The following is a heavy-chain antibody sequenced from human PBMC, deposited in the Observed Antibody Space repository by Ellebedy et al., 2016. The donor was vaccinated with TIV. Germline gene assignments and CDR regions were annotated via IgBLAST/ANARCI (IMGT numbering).Heavy chain of an antibody. CDR1: GGTFSSYA. CDR2: IIPIFGTA. CDR3: AYGRSTVTLSYYYYGMDV. Sequence: ASVKVSXXASGGTFSSYAISWVRQAPGQGLEWMGGIIPIFGTANYAQKFQGRVTITADKSTSTAYMELSSLRSEDTAVYYCAYGRSTVTLSYYYYGMDVWGQGTTVTASS. D-gene: IGHD4-17*01. V-gene: IGHV1-69*06. J-gene: IGHJ6*02.